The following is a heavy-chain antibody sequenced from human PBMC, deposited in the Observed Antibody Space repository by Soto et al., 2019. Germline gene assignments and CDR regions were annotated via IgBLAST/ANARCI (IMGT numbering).Heavy chain of an antibody. CDR2: IHDSGRS. CDR1: SDSITNYY. V-gene: IGHV4-59*01. Sequence: QVQLQESGPGLVKPSETLSLTCTVSSDSITNYYWSWIRQSPGKGLEWIGYIHDSGRSNYNPSLKSRVKISVDTFKKQFSLKLNSVTAADTAVYYCARVGGTRGWYWGQGTLVTVSS. CDR3: ARVGGTRGWY. J-gene: IGHJ4*02. D-gene: IGHD1-7*01.